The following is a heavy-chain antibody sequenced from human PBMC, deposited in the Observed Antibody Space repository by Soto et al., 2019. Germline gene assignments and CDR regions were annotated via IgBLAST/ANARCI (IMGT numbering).Heavy chain of an antibody. V-gene: IGHV1-69*13. CDR1: GGTFSSYA. CDR2: IIPIFGTA. J-gene: IGHJ6*02. D-gene: IGHD1-26*01. Sequence: ASVKVSCKASGGTFSSYAISWVRQAPGQGLEWMGGIIPIFGTANYAQKFQGRVTITAGESTSTAYMELSSLRSEDTAVYYCAREAGGSYSGYYGMDVWGQGTTVTVSS. CDR3: AREAGGSYSGYYGMDV.